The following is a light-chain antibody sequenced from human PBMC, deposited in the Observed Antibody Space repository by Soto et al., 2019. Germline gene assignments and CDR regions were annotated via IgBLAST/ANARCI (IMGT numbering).Light chain of an antibody. J-gene: IGLJ1*01. CDR1: SSDVGGYNY. V-gene: IGLV2-14*01. CDR3: SSYTNMSPYV. CDR2: EVS. Sequence: QSALAQPASVSGSPGQSITISCTGTSSDVGGYNYVSWYQQHPGKAPKLMIYEVSNRPSGVSNRFSGSKSGNTASLTISGLQAEDEADYYCSSYTNMSPYVFGTGTKVTVL.